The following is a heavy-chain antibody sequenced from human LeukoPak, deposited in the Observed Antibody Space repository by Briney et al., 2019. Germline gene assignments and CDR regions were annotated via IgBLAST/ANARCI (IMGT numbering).Heavy chain of an antibody. D-gene: IGHD6-19*01. CDR2: ISYDGRFT. CDR3: ARSYGSGVPTSY. CDR1: GFTFRNYW. J-gene: IGHJ4*02. Sequence: GSLRLSCAAPGFTFRNYWMHWVRQAPGKGLVRISHISYDGRFTDYADSVKGRFTISRDNAKNTLHLLMNSLRAEDTAVYYCARSYGSGVPTSYWGQGTLVTICS. V-gene: IGHV3-74*01.